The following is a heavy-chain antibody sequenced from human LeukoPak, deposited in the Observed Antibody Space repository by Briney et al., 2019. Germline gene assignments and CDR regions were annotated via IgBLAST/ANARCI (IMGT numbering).Heavy chain of an antibody. Sequence: GASVKVSCKASGYTFTGYYMHWVRQAPGQGLEWMGWISAYNGNTNYAQKLQGRVTMTTDTSTSTAYMELRSLRSDDTAVYYCARGQTEAKYCSGGSCYSSFDWWGQGTLVTVSS. CDR3: ARGQTEAKYCSGGSCYSSFDW. D-gene: IGHD2-15*01. CDR2: ISAYNGNT. CDR1: GYTFTGYY. V-gene: IGHV1-18*04. J-gene: IGHJ4*02.